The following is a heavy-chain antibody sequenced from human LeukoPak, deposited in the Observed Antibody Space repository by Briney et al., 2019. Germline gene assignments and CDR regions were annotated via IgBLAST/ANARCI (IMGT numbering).Heavy chain of an antibody. V-gene: IGHV3-23*01. CDR3: TKELHVAVAVADYYYFYMDA. J-gene: IGHJ6*03. CDR2: INAGGNTT. Sequence: GGSLRLSCAASGFTFSRFAMDWVRQSPGQGLEWLSTINAGGNTTFYSDSVRGRFTISRDNSKNTLYLHMDSLRPDDTAIYYCTKELHVAVAVADYYYFYMDAWGRGTAVTVSS. D-gene: IGHD6-19*01. CDR1: GFTFSRFA.